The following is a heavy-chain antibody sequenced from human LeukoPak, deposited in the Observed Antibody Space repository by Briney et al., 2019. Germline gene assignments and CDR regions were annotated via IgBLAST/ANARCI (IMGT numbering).Heavy chain of an antibody. CDR3: ARALTDSSGYYYFDY. J-gene: IGHJ4*02. V-gene: IGHV1-46*01. D-gene: IGHD3-22*01. Sequence: ASVKVSCKASGYTFTSYYMHWVRQAPGQGPEWMGIINPSGGSTSYAQKFQGRVTMTRDTSTSTVYMELSSLRSEDTAVYYCARALTDSSGYYYFDYWGQGTLVTVSS. CDR1: GYTFTSYY. CDR2: INPSGGST.